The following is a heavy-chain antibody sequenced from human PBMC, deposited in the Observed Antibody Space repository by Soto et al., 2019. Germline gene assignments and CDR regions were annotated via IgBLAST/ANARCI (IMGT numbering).Heavy chain of an antibody. CDR1: GYTFTSYG. J-gene: IGHJ6*02. CDR2: ISAYNGNT. D-gene: IGHD1-7*01. V-gene: IGHV1-18*01. CDR3: ASSSKLELRPPYYYYGMDV. Sequence: QVQLVQSGAEVKKPGASVKVSCKASGYTFTSYGISWVRQAPGQGLEWMGWISAYNGNTNYAQKIQGRVTMTTDTSTSTAYMELRSLRSDDTAVYYCASSSKLELRPPYYYYGMDVWGQGTTVTVSS.